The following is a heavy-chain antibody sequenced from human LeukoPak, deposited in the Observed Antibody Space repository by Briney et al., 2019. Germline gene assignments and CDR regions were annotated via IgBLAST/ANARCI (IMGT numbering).Heavy chain of an antibody. CDR1: GFTFSTYA. CDR3: ARVSFGAFDI. D-gene: IGHD3-16*01. V-gene: IGHV3-74*01. Sequence: GGSLRLSCAASGFTFSTYAMHWVRQAPGKGLVWVSRINRDGSSTSYADSVKGRFTISRDNAKNTLYLQMNSLRAEDTAVYYCARVSFGAFDIWGQGTMVTVSS. CDR2: INRDGSST. J-gene: IGHJ3*02.